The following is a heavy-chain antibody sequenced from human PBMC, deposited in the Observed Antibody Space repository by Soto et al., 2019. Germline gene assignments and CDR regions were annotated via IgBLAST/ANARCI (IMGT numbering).Heavy chain of an antibody. V-gene: IGHV3-21*01. CDR2: ITSIGDYI. D-gene: IGHD6-13*01. CDR1: GFTFSSYN. J-gene: IGHJ5*02. Sequence: GPLRLSCAASGFTFSSYNMNWVRQAPGKGLEWVSSITSIGDYIFYADSVKGRFTISRDNAQNSLYLQMSSLRADDTAVYYCARDRQLIQDWFDPWGQGTLVTVSS. CDR3: ARDRQLIQDWFDP.